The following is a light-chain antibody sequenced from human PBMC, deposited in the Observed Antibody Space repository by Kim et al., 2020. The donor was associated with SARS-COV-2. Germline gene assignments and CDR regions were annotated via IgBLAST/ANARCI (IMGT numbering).Light chain of an antibody. V-gene: IGKV3-15*01. CDR1: QDIGSG. J-gene: IGKJ5*01. CDR2: GAS. CDR3: QQYGYWRA. Sequence: EIVMTQSPATLSVSPGERATLSCGASQDIGSGLSWYQQKPGQAPRVLIYGASTRAAGIPARFSGSGSGTEFTLTISSLQSDDFAIYYCQQYGYWRAFGQGTRLEIK.